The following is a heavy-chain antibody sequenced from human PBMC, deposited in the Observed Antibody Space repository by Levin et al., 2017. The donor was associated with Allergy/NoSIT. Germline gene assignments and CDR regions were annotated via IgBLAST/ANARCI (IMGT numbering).Heavy chain of an antibody. CDR3: ASDTRITMVREVTDAFDI. Sequence: PGGSLRLSCAASGFTFSDYYMSWIRQAPGKGLEWVSYISSSGSTIYYADSVKGRFTISRDNAKNSLYLQMNSLRAEDTAVYYCASDTRITMVREVTDAFDIWGQGTMVTVSS. CDR1: GFTFSDYY. J-gene: IGHJ3*02. V-gene: IGHV3-11*01. D-gene: IGHD3-10*01. CDR2: ISSSGSTI.